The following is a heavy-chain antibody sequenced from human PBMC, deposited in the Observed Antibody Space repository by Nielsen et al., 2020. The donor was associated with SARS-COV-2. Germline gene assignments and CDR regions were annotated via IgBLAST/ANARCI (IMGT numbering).Heavy chain of an antibody. CDR3: AKFAGQQLVPDY. Sequence: GGSLRLSCAASGFTFDDYAMHWVRQAPGKGLEWVSGISWNSGSIGYADSVKGRFTISRDNAKNSLYLQMNSLRAEDTALYYCAKFAGQQLVPDYWGQGTRVTVSS. CDR2: ISWNSGSI. CDR1: GFTFDDYA. J-gene: IGHJ4*02. V-gene: IGHV3-9*01. D-gene: IGHD6-13*01.